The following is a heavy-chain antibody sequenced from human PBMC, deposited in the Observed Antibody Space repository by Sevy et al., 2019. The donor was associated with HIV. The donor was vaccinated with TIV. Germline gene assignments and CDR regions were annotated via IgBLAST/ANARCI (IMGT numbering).Heavy chain of an antibody. J-gene: IGHJ4*02. V-gene: IGHV4-38-2*01. D-gene: IGHD3-10*02. CDR3: ARANGTQVDVLNYFDY. CDR1: GYSISSDYY. Sequence: SETLSLTCAVSGYSISSDYYWGWIRQPPGKGLERIGSIYHSGYSYYNPCVKSRVTISVDTSKNQFSLKLGSVTATDTAVYYYARANGTQVDVLNYFDYWGQGTLVTVSS. CDR2: IYHSGYS.